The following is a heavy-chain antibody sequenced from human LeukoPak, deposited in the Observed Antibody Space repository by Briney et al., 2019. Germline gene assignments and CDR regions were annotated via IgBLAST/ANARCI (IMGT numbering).Heavy chain of an antibody. J-gene: IGHJ3*02. V-gene: IGHV3-23*01. Sequence: PGGSLRLSCAASGFTFSSYAMSWVRQAPGKGLEWVSAISGSGGSTYYADSVKGRFTISRDNSKNTLCLQMNSLRAEDTAVYYCAKDGGYYDFWSGYYLSDAFDIWGQGTMVTVSS. CDR2: ISGSGGST. CDR1: GFTFSSYA. D-gene: IGHD3-3*01. CDR3: AKDGGYYDFWSGYYLSDAFDI.